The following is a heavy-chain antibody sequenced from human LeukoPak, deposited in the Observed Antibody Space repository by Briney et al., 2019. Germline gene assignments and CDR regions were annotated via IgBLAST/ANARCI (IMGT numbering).Heavy chain of an antibody. CDR1: GGSFSNNSYY. CDR2: IYYSGST. V-gene: IGHV4-39*01. CDR3: VKSGGYGLIDY. D-gene: IGHD1-26*01. J-gene: IGHJ4*02. Sequence: SETLSLTCTVSGGSFSNNSYYWGWIRQPPGKGLEWIGSIYYSGSTYYNASLQSRVTISIDTSKNQFSLRPNSVTAADTAMYYCVKSGGYGLIDYWGQGTLVTVSS.